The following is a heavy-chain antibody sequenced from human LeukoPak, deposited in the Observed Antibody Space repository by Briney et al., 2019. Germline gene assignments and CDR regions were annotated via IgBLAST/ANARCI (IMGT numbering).Heavy chain of an antibody. V-gene: IGHV3-7*01. CDR1: GFIFSNYW. D-gene: IGHD3-10*01. J-gene: IGHJ3*02. CDR3: AREVSSYYGSGSYYGAFDI. CDR2: IKQDGGEK. Sequence: GGSLRLSCAASGFIFSNYWMGWVRQAPGKGLEWVAIIKQDGGEKYYVDSVKGRFTISRDNGQNSLYLQMNSLRAEDTAVYCCAREVSSYYGSGSYYGAFDIWGQGTMVTVSS.